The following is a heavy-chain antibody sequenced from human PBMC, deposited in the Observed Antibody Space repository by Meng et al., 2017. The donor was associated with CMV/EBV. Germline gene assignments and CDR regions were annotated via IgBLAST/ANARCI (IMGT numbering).Heavy chain of an antibody. J-gene: IGHJ4*02. CDR3: ARVVVVVTATGGGYYFDY. Sequence: QTHSQAACLAQLEPRTACVPHRTVSCRSTRSYYWSWIRQPPGKALKWIGYIYYSGSTNYNPSLKSRVTISVDTSKNQFSLKLSSVTAADTAVYYCARVVVVVTATGGGYYFDYWGQGTLVTVSS. V-gene: IGHV4-59*07. D-gene: IGHD2-21*02. CDR2: IYYSGST. CDR1: CRSTRSYY.